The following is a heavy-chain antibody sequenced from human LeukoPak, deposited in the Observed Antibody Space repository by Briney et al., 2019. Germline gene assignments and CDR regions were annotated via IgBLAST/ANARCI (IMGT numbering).Heavy chain of an antibody. CDR1: GGSFSGYY. Sequence: PSETLSLTCAVYGGSFSGYYWGWIRQPPGKGLEWIGTIYYSGSSYYNPSPKSRATMSIDTSTNQFSLTLSSVTAADTAVYFCARVCGSYYGAVRGIDFWGQGALVTVSS. J-gene: IGHJ4*02. CDR3: ARVCGSYYGAVRGIDF. V-gene: IGHV4-34*01. D-gene: IGHD3-16*01. CDR2: IYYSGSS.